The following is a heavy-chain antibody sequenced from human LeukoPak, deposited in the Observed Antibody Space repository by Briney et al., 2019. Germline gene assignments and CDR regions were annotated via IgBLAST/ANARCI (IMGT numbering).Heavy chain of an antibody. V-gene: IGHV3-7*01. CDR2: IKLDGSER. Sequence: GGSLRLSCAASGFRFSNFWMHWVRQAPGKGLEWVANIKLDGSERYYVDSVKGRFTISRDNTKNSVYLQMNSLRAEDTAMYYCPRDGNSYDYGYYYYFLDVWGKGTAVTVSS. CDR1: GFRFSNFW. J-gene: IGHJ6*03. CDR3: PRDGNSYDYGYYYYFLDV. D-gene: IGHD3-16*01.